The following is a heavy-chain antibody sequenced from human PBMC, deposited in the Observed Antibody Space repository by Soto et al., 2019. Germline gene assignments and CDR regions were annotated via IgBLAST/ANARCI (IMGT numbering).Heavy chain of an antibody. V-gene: IGHV1-69*13. J-gene: IGHJ6*02. D-gene: IGHD2-8*01. CDR2: ITPIFGTA. Sequence: SVKVSCKASGGTFSSYAISWVRQAPGQGLEWMGGITPIFGTANYAQKFQGRVTITADESTSTAYMELSSLRSEDTAVYYCARTSMVLYYYYGMDVWGQGTTVTVSS. CDR3: ARTSMVLYYYYGMDV. CDR1: GGTFSSYA.